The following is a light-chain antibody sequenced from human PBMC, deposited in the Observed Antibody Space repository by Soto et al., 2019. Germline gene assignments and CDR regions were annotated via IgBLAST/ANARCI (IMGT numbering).Light chain of an antibody. V-gene: IGKV1-12*01. J-gene: IGKJ4*01. CDR1: QDISTW. Sequence: DIQMTQSPSSVSASVGARVTITCRASQDISTWVAWYQQKPGKAPKLLISAASTLQSGVPRRFSGSGSGTDFTLIISSLQPEDFATYFCQQGDSFPFTFGGGTKVQIK. CDR3: QQGDSFPFT. CDR2: AAS.